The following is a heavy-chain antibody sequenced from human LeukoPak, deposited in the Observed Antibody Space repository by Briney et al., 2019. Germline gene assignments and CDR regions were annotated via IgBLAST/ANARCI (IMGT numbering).Heavy chain of an antibody. CDR2: INPNSGVT. Sequence: ASVKVSCKASGYTCIDYFIHWMRQTPGQGLEWLGWINPNSGVTRYAQKFQDRVTMTRDTAAYMELSSLKSDDTAMYYCVRAVSGTLGGAFDIWGQGTAVTVSS. J-gene: IGHJ3*02. D-gene: IGHD1-1*01. CDR3: VRAVSGTLGGAFDI. V-gene: IGHV1-2*02. CDR1: GYTCIDYF.